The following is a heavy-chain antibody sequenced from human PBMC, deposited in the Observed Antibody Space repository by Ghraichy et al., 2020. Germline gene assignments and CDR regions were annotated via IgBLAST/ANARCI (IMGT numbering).Heavy chain of an antibody. CDR3: ARRGRVGEGHYFDH. V-gene: IGHV3-11*01. CDR1: GFTFSDYY. CDR2: IRSSGSDI. Sequence: GGSLRLSCAASGFTFSDYYMSWIRQAPGKGLEWVSYIRSSGSDIYYGDSVKGRVTISRDNAKNSVFLQMNSLRAEDTAVYYCARRGRVGEGHYFDHWGRGTLVTVSS. J-gene: IGHJ4*02. D-gene: IGHD3-10*01.